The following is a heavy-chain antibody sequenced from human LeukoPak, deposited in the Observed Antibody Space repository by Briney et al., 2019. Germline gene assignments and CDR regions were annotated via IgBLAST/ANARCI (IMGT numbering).Heavy chain of an antibody. V-gene: IGHV4-30-2*01. CDR3: ARFRGRGLPDY. J-gene: IGHJ4*02. CDR2: IYHSGST. Sequence: NTSETLSLTCAVSGGSISSGGYYWSWIRQPPGKGLEWIVYIYHSGSTYYNPSLKSRVTISVDRSKNQFSLKLSSVTAADTAVYYCARFRGRGLPDYWGQGTLVTVSS. CDR1: GGSISSGGYY. D-gene: IGHD3-16*01.